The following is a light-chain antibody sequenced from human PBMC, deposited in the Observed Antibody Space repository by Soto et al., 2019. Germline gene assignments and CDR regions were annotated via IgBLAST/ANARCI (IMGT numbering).Light chain of an antibody. V-gene: IGKV3-15*01. CDR1: HSVSNN. CDR3: QQYDDWPPWT. J-gene: IGKJ1*01. Sequence: EILMTHSPATLSVSPRDRTTLSCRATHSVSNNLAWYPQRPGQAPRLLIYGVSTRATGIPARFRRSGSGTEFTLTNSSLQAEDCAVYYWQQYDDWPPWTFCPGTKVEIK. CDR2: GVS.